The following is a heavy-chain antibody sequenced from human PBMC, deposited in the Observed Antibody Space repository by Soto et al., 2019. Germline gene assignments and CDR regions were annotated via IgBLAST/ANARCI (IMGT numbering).Heavy chain of an antibody. CDR1: GFTFSSYS. CDR2: ISSSSSTI. V-gene: IGHV3-48*02. CDR3: ARLLGVYYSSSWVFDY. Sequence: GGSLRLSCAASGFTFSSYSMNWVRQAPGKGLEWVSYISSSSSTIYYADSVKGRFTISRDNAKNSLYLQMNSLRDEDTAVYYCARLLGVYYSSSWVFDYWGQGTLVTVSS. J-gene: IGHJ4*02. D-gene: IGHD6-13*01.